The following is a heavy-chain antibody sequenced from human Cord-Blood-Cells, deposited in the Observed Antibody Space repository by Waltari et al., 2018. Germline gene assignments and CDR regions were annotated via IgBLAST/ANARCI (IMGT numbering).Heavy chain of an antibody. CDR3: ATGVRFLEWLPFDY. Sequence: QVQLVQSGAAVKKPGASVKVSCKVSGYTLTELSMHRGLKAPGKGLDWMGGIDPEDGETIYAQKVQGRVTMTEDTSTDTAYMELSSLRSEDTAVYYCATGVRFLEWLPFDYWGQGTLVTVSS. V-gene: IGHV1-24*01. CDR2: IDPEDGET. CDR1: GYTLTELS. D-gene: IGHD3-3*01. J-gene: IGHJ4*02.